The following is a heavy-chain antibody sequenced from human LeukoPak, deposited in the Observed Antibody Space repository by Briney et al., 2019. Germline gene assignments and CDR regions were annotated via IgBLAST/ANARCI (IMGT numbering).Heavy chain of an antibody. V-gene: IGHV3-30-3*01. J-gene: IGHJ6*02. CDR2: ISYDGSNK. Sequence: SGGSLRLSCAASGFTFSSYAMHWVREAPGKGLEWGAVISYDGSNKYYADSVKGRFTISRDNSKNTLSLQMNRLRAEDTAVYYCARVMVGNYYYYGMAVWGQGTTVTVSS. D-gene: IGHD2-8*01. CDR1: GFTFSSYA. CDR3: ARVMVGNYYYYGMAV.